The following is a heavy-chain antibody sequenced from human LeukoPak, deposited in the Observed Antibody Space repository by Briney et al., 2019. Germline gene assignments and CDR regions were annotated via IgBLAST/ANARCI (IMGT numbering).Heavy chain of an antibody. CDR2: IYYSGST. CDR1: GGSISSYY. CDR3: ARHLTYYYYGMDV. V-gene: IGHV4-59*08. Sequence: KPSETLSLTCTVSGGSISSYYWSWIWQPPGKGPEWIGYIYYSGSTNYNPSLKSRVTISVDTSKNQFSLKLSSVTAADTAVYYCARHLTYYYYGMDVWGQGTTVTVSS. J-gene: IGHJ6*02.